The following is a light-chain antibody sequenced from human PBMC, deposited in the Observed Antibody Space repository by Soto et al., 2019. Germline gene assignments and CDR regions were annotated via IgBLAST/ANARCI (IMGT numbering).Light chain of an antibody. V-gene: IGLV2-14*03. CDR3: GSSTISSPIMI. Sequence: QSALTQPASVSGSPGQSITISCSGTPSDIGAYNYVSWYQHLPGKAPTVIIYDVTNRPSGVSSRFSGSKSGTTASLTISGLQAEEEANSCCGSSTISSPIMIFGGGVQLTVL. J-gene: IGLJ2*01. CDR2: DVT. CDR1: PSDIGAYNY.